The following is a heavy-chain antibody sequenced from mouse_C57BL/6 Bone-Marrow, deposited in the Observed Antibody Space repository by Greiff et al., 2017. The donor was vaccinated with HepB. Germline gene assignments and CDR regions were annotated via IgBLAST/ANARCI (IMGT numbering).Heavy chain of an antibody. Sequence: DVMLVESGGGLVKPGGSLKLSCAASGFTFSDYGMHWVRQAPEKGLEWVAYISSGSSTIFYADTVKGRFTISRDNAKNTLFLQMTSLRSEDTAMYYCAREWGSSFYAMDYWGQGTSVTVSS. J-gene: IGHJ4*01. CDR3: AREWGSSFYAMDY. CDR1: GFTFSDYG. D-gene: IGHD1-3*01. CDR2: ISSGSSTI. V-gene: IGHV5-17*01.